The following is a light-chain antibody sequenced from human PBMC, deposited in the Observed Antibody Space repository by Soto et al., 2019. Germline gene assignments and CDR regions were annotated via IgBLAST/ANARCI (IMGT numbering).Light chain of an antibody. J-gene: IGKJ1*01. CDR2: AAS. V-gene: IGKV1-9*01. CDR1: QDIASY. Sequence: DIQLTQSPSFLSASVGDRVIITCRASQDIASYLAWYQQKPGKAPKLLIYAASTLQSGVPSRFSGSGFGTEFTLTISSLQPEDFATYYCQQANNYPWTFGQGTKVEIK. CDR3: QQANNYPWT.